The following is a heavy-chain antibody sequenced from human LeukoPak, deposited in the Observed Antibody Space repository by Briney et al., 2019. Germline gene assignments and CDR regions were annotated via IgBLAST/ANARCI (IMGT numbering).Heavy chain of an antibody. CDR2: ISGSGGST. V-gene: IGHV3-23*01. J-gene: IGHJ6*02. CDR1: GFTFDNYA. CDR3: ARDRKGALNYGMDV. Sequence: GGSLRLSCVASGFTFDNYAMTWVRQSPGKGLEWVSAISGSGGSTYYADSVKGRFTISRDNSKNTLYLQMNSLRAEDTAVYYCARDRKGALNYGMDVWGQGTTVTVSS.